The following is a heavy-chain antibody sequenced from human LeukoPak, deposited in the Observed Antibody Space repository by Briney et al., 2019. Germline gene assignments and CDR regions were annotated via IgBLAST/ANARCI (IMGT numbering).Heavy chain of an antibody. CDR1: GFTFTNYW. V-gene: IGHV3-74*03. J-gene: IGHJ4*02. Sequence: GGSLRLSCAASGFTFTNYWMHWVRQAPGKGLVWVSRINIDGSSTTYADSVKGRFTISRDNAKNTLYLQMNSLRAEDTAVYYCVRDREYCITTRCWKPFDYWGQGTLVTVSS. CDR3: VRDREYCITTRCWKPFDY. D-gene: IGHD2-2*01. CDR2: INIDGSST.